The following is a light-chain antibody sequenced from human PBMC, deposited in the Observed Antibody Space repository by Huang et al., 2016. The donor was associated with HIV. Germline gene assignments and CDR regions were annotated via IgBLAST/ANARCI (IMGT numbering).Light chain of an antibody. CDR1: QSVSSN. J-gene: IGKJ3*01. Sequence: EIVMTQSPATLSVSPVGRATLSCRASQSVSSNLAWYQQKPGQAPRLLIYGASTRATGVPARVRGRGSGTEFTLTISDLQSEDFAVYYCHQYNDWPITFGPGTKVDIK. CDR3: HQYNDWPIT. CDR2: GAS. V-gene: IGKV3-15*01.